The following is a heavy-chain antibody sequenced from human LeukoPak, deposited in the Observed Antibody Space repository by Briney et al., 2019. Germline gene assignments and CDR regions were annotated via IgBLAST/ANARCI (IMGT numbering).Heavy chain of an antibody. J-gene: IGHJ4*02. Sequence: GGSLRLSCAASGFTYSHYGMHWVRQAPGKGLEWVSAIWSDGTGKYYADAVKGRFTISRDNSRNTLDLQMDSLRADDTAVYYCARDAERGFDYSNSLKYWGQGTLVSVSS. CDR2: IWSDGTGK. CDR3: ARDAERGFDYSNSLKY. D-gene: IGHD4-11*01. CDR1: GFTYSHYG. V-gene: IGHV3-33*08.